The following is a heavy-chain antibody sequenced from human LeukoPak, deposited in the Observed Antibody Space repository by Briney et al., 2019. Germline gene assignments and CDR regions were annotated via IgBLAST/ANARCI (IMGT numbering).Heavy chain of an antibody. D-gene: IGHD6-19*01. CDR2: IHYTGTT. V-gene: IGHV4-39*07. CDR1: GDSITGYY. Sequence: SETLSLTCSVSGDSITGYYWGWIRQPPGKGLEWIGSIHYTGTTYYNPSLKSRVTISVDTSKNQFSLKLSSVTAADTAVYYCARHIAVAGTGDDYWGQGTLVTVSS. CDR3: ARHIAVAGTGDDY. J-gene: IGHJ4*02.